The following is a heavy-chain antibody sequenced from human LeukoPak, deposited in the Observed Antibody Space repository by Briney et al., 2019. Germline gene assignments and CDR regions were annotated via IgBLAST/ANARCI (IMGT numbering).Heavy chain of an antibody. CDR2: ISGGGGST. J-gene: IGHJ4*02. V-gene: IGHV3-23*01. D-gene: IGHD2-15*01. Sequence: GGSLRLSCAASGFTFRTHAMSWVRQAPGKGLEWVSAISGGGGSTYYADSVKGRFTISRDNSKNTLFLQMNSLRAEDTAVYYCAKDRYCGGGTCYWSYFDYWGQGTLVTVSS. CDR3: AKDRYCGGGTCYWSYFDY. CDR1: GFTFRTHA.